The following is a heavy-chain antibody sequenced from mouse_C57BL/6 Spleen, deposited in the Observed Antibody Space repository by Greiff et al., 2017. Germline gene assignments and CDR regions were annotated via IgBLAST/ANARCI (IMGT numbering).Heavy chain of an antibody. V-gene: IGHV1-59*01. CDR3: ESRGSDMDY. CDR1: GYTFTSYW. CDR2: IDSSGSCT. Sequence: QVQLQQPGAELVRPGTSVKLSCKASGYTFTSYWMPWVKQRPGQGLEWIGVIDSSGSCTNYNKKFKGQATLTVDTASSTAYMQDSSLTSEDSAVYYCESRGSDMDYWGQGTTLTVSS. D-gene: IGHD2-13*01. J-gene: IGHJ2*01.